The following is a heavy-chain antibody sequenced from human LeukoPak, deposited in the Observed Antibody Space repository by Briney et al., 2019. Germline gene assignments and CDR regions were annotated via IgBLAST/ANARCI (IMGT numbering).Heavy chain of an antibody. CDR2: IIPIFGTA. Sequence: ASVKVSCKASGGTFSSYAISWVRQAPGQGLEWMGGIIPIFGTANYAQKFQGRVTITADESTSTAYMELSSLRSDDTAVYYCASVSSGWYFDYWGQGTLVTVSS. D-gene: IGHD6-19*01. V-gene: IGHV1-69*13. J-gene: IGHJ4*02. CDR1: GGTFSSYA. CDR3: ASVSSGWYFDY.